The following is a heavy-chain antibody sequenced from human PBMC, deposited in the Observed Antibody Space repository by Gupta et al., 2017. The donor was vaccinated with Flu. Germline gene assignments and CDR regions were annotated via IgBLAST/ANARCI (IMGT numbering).Heavy chain of an antibody. CDR1: GYTFTGYY. CDR3: ARGSEMATIRLDYYYYGMDV. J-gene: IGHJ6*02. Sequence: QVQLVQSGAEVKKPGASVKVSCKASGYTFTGYYMHWVRQAPGQGLEWMGWINPNSGGTNYAQKFQGRVTMTRDTSISTAYMERSRLRSDDTAVYYCARGSEMATIRLDYYYYGMDVWGQGTTVTVSS. D-gene: IGHD5-12*01. CDR2: INPNSGGT. V-gene: IGHV1-2*02.